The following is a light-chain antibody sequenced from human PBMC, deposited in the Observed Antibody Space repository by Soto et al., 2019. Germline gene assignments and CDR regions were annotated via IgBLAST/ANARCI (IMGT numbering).Light chain of an antibody. V-gene: IGKV3-20*01. J-gene: IGKJ5*01. CDR1: QGVGY. Sequence: EIVLTQSPGSLSLSQGDRATLSCRASQGVGYLAWYQQKPGQTPRHLLYGASNRATGGPDRCSGSGSGTDFTLTISSRVADEDAANYCQQWHSSASVTFGQGTLLEI. CDR3: QQWHSSASVT. CDR2: GAS.